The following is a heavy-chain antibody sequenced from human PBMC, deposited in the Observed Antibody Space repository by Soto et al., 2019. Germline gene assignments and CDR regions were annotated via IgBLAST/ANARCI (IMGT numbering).Heavy chain of an antibody. CDR1: GGSLSDYF. CDR3: ARGGISHWAYFYYMDV. J-gene: IGHJ6*03. D-gene: IGHD2-21*01. Sequence: SETLSLTCVVSGGSLSDYFWSWIRQPPGMALEWIGEINHLGSINYNPSLKSRVTMSVDTSKNQFSLTLNSVTAADTATYYCARGGISHWAYFYYMDVWDRGTTVNV. V-gene: IGHV4-34*01. CDR2: INHLGSI.